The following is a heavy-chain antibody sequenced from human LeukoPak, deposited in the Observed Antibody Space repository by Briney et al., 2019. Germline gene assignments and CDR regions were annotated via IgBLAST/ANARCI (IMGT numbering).Heavy chain of an antibody. CDR3: ARDLVDYYGSGFDY. J-gene: IGHJ4*02. D-gene: IGHD3-10*01. Sequence: GGSLRLSCAASGFPFDEYGMSWARQAPGRGLEGVFGLNWNGGTTGYADSVKGRFTISRDNAKNSLFLHMTSLRADDTAVYFCARDLVDYYGSGFDYWGQGTLVIVSS. V-gene: IGHV3-20*04. CDR1: GFPFDEYG. CDR2: LNWNGGTT.